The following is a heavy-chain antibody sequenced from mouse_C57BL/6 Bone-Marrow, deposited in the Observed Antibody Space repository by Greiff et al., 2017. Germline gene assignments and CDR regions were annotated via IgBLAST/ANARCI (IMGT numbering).Heavy chain of an antibody. CDR3: TTVNWYCDV. J-gene: IGHJ1*03. Sequence: EVQRVESGAELVRPWASVTLSCTASGFSIKDDYVHWVRQRPEQGLEWIGWIEPESGDTEYASKFPGKATITADTSSNTAYLQLSSLTSEDTAVYYCTTVNWYCDVWGTGTTVTVSS. CDR2: IEPESGDT. CDR1: GFSIKDDY. V-gene: IGHV14-4*01.